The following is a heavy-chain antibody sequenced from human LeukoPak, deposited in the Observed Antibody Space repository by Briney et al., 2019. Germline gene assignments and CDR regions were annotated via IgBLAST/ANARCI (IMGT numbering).Heavy chain of an antibody. J-gene: IGHJ4*02. D-gene: IGHD6-19*01. Sequence: PSETLSLTCTVSGGSISSYYWSWIRQPPGKGLEWIGYIYYSGSTNYNPSLKSRVTISVDTSKNQFSLKLSSVTAADTAVYYCATSYSSGWYEFSRFDYWGQGTLVTVSS. CDR3: ATSYSSGWYEFSRFDY. CDR1: GGSISSYY. V-gene: IGHV4-59*01. CDR2: IYYSGST.